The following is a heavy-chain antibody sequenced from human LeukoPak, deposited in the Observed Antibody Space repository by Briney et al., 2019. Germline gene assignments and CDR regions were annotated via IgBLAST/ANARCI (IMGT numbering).Heavy chain of an antibody. D-gene: IGHD5-18*01. V-gene: IGHV3-53*04. CDR2: IYSGGTT. Sequence: SGGSLRLSCAASGFTVSTNCMTWVRQAPGEGLEWVSTIYSGGTTYYADSVMGRFTISRHNSRNTLYLQMNSLRAEDTAVYYCARVDTVMAYYFDLWGQGTLVTVSS. J-gene: IGHJ4*02. CDR1: GFTVSTNC. CDR3: ARVDTVMAYYFDL.